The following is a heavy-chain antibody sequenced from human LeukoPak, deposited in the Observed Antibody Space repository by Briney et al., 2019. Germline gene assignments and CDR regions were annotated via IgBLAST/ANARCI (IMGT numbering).Heavy chain of an antibody. J-gene: IGHJ4*02. CDR2: IYYSGST. Sequence: SETLSLTCTVSGGSISSSSYYWGWIRQPPGKGLEWIGSIYYSGSTYYNPSLKSRVTISVDTSKNQFSLKLSSVTAADTAVYYCARMRIAAAGTGFDYWGQGTLVTVSS. V-gene: IGHV4-39*07. CDR3: ARMRIAAAGTGFDY. D-gene: IGHD6-13*01. CDR1: GGSISSSSYY.